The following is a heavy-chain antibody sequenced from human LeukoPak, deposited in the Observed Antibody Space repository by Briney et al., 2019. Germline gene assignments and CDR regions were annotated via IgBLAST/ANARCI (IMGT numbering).Heavy chain of an antibody. CDR2: ISHSGTT. J-gene: IGHJ4*02. V-gene: IGHV4-59*01. Sequence: SETLSLTCIVSGGSIRTYSWNWIRQSPGKGLEWIGFISHSGTTSYRSSLKSRVTISVDTSKNQLSLKLASVTAADTAVYYCAREGKLTGYSGGLGFNYWGQGTLVTVSS. CDR1: GGSIRTYS. D-gene: IGHD6-19*01. CDR3: AREGKLTGYSGGLGFNY.